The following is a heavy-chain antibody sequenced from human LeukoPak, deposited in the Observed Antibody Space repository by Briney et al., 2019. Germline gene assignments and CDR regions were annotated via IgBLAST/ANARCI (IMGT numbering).Heavy chain of an antibody. V-gene: IGHV3-7*01. CDR1: GFTSSRYW. CDR2: IKEDGSEK. D-gene: IGHD3-10*01. CDR3: AREGWFGELLSHPFDS. Sequence: PGGSLRLSCAASGFTSSRYWMSWVRQAPGKGLEWVANIKEDGSEKYSVDSVKGRFTISRDTADNSLYLQMNSLRAEDTAVYHCAREGWFGELLSHPFDSWGQGTLVTVSS. J-gene: IGHJ4*02.